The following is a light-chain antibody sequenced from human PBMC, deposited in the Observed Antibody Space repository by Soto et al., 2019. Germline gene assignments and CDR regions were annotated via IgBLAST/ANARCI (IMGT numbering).Light chain of an antibody. CDR2: GAS. V-gene: IGKV1-12*01. CDR3: QQANSFPIT. CDR1: QGISTW. J-gene: IGKJ5*01. Sequence: QMIQSPSSVSASVGDRVTITCRASQGISTWLAWYQQKAGKAPNLLIYGASNLHSGVPSRFSGSGSGTNFTLTISSLQPEDFATYYCQQANSFPITFGQGTRLEIK.